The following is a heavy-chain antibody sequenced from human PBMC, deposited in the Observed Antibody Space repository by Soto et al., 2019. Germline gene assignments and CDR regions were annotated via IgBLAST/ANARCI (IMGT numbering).Heavy chain of an antibody. Sequence: AGGSLRLSCAASGFTFGSYWMSWVRQAPGKGLEWVAKMNQDGSEKYYVDSVKGRFTISRDNAKNMLFLQMDRLGVEDTALYYCARDREPDGIWTFDSWGQGTLVTVSS. D-gene: IGHD3-9*01. J-gene: IGHJ4*02. CDR1: GFTFGSYW. CDR2: MNQDGSEK. V-gene: IGHV3-7*05. CDR3: ARDREPDGIWTFDS.